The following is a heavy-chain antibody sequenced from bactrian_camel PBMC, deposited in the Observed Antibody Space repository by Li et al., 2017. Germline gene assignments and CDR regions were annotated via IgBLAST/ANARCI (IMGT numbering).Heavy chain of an antibody. Sequence: VQLVESGGGSVQAGGSLRLSCVVSGYEWKTYTIGWFRQFPGKAREGIAAVDSDGNTYYADSAKGRFSISQDTAKNTLYLQMNGLKPEDTAIYYCAADSDQFCSIHSMRPDYWGQGTQVTVS. CDR2: VDSDGNT. D-gene: IGHD4*01. CDR3: AADSDQFCSIHSMRPDY. CDR1: GYEWKTYT. J-gene: IGHJ4*01. V-gene: IGHV3S53*01.